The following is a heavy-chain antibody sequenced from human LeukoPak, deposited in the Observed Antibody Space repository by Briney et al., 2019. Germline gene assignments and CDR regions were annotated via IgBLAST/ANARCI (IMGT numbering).Heavy chain of an antibody. V-gene: IGHV5-51*01. J-gene: IGHJ5*02. Sequence: GESLKISCKGSGYSFTSYWIGWVRQMPGKGLEWMGIIYPGDPDTRYSPSFQGQVTISADKSISTAYLQWSSLKASDTAMYYCATVASGYCSGGSCYWFDPWGQGTLVTASS. CDR3: ATVASGYCSGGSCYWFDP. D-gene: IGHD2-15*01. CDR2: IYPGDPDT. CDR1: GYSFTSYW.